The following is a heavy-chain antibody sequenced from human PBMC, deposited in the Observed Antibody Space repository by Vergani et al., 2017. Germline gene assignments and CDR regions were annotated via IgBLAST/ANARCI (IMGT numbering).Heavy chain of an antibody. J-gene: IGHJ4*02. CDR2: IYYSGST. Sequence: QVQLQESGPGLVKPSRTLSLTCTVSGGSISSGDYYWSWIRQPPGKGLEWIGYIYYSGSTYYNPSLKSRVTISVDTSKNQFSLKLSSVTAADTAVYYCARENQQQQPEYYFDYWGQGTLVTVSS. D-gene: IGHD6-13*01. CDR1: GGSISSGDYY. CDR3: ARENQQQQPEYYFDY. V-gene: IGHV4-30-4*01.